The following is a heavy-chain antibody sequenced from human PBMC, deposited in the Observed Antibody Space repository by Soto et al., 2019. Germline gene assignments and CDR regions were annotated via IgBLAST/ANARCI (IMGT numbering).Heavy chain of an antibody. CDR3: AKWFWVGDLLFDVFDY. CDR1: GFTFSSYA. CDR2: ISGSGGST. Sequence: GGSLRLSCAASGFTFSSYAMSWVRQAPGKGLEWVSAISGSGGSTYYADSVKGRFTISRDNSKNTLYLQMNSLRAEDTAVYYCAKWFWVGDLLFDVFDYWGQGTLVTVSS. V-gene: IGHV3-23*01. J-gene: IGHJ4*02. D-gene: IGHD3-10*01.